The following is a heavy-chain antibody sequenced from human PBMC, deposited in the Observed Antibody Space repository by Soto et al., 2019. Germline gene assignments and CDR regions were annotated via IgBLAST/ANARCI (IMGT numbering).Heavy chain of an antibody. CDR2: IFPGDSDT. D-gene: IGHD1-7*01. J-gene: IGHJ4*02. CDR3: ARGGIIGTPPDY. V-gene: IGHV5-51*01. CDR1: GYNFGAYW. Sequence: GESLKISCQGSGYNFGAYWIGWVRQMPGKGLEWMGIIFPGDSDTRYRPSFQGQVTISVDRSINTAYLQWSSLKASDTAMYFSARGGIIGTPPDYWGQGTQVTVSS.